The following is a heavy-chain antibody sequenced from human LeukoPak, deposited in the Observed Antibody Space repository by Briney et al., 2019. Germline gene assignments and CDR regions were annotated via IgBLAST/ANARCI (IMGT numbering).Heavy chain of an antibody. D-gene: IGHD2-15*01. CDR2: ISSSSSTI. CDR3: ARAHRLVLHYFDS. V-gene: IGHV3-48*04. Sequence: GGSLRLSCAASGFTFSSYSMNWVRQAPGRGLEWVSYISSSSSTIYYADSVKGRFTISRDNAKNSLYLQMNSLRAEDTAVYYCARAHRLVLHYFDSWGQGTLVTVSS. J-gene: IGHJ4*02. CDR1: GFTFSSYS.